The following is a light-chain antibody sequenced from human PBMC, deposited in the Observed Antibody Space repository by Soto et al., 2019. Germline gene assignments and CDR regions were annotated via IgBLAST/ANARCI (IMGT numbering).Light chain of an antibody. V-gene: IGKV3-20*01. J-gene: IGKJ1*01. CDR2: GAS. CDR3: QQYGSSPRT. Sequence: EIVWTQSPGTLSLSPGERATLSCRASQSVSSSYLAWYQQKPGQAPRLLIYGASSRATGIPDRFSGSGSGPDFTLTISRLEPEDFAVYYCQQYGSSPRTFGQGTKLEIK. CDR1: QSVSSSY.